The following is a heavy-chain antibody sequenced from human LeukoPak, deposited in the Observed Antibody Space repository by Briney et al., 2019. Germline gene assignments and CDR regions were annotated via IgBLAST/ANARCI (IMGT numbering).Heavy chain of an antibody. Sequence: GASVKVSCKASGYTFTSYDINWVRQAPGQGLEWMGIINPSGGSTSYAQKFQGRVTMTRDMSTSTVYMELSSLRSEDTAVYYCARAFVSYCSSTSCSHDYWGQGTLVTVSS. CDR1: GYTFTSYD. V-gene: IGHV1-46*01. CDR2: INPSGGST. D-gene: IGHD2-2*01. CDR3: ARAFVSYCSSTSCSHDY. J-gene: IGHJ4*02.